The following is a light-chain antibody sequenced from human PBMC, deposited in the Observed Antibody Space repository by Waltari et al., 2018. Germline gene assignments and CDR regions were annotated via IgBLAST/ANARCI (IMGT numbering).Light chain of an antibody. V-gene: IGLV2-11*01. CDR1: SSDVGSNNR. Sequence: QSALTQPRSVSGSPGQSVTISCTGASSDVGSNNRVSWYQQPPGTAPKLIIHDVDKRPSGVPDPFSGSKSGNTASLTISGLQGEDEADYYCCSYAGRYTWVFGGGTKLTVL. J-gene: IGLJ3*02. CDR2: DVD. CDR3: CSYAGRYTWV.